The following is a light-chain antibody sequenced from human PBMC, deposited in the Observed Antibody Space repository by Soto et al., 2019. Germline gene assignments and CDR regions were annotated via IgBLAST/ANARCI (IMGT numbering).Light chain of an antibody. CDR1: QSLNDN. J-gene: IGKJ5*01. CDR2: RAS. CDR3: QQRSNWPIT. V-gene: IGKV3-15*01. Sequence: IVMTQSPAPLSVSPGERATLSCRASQSLNDNLAWYQQKPGQAPRLLIYRASTRATGTPARFSGSGSGTEFTLTISRLEPEDFAVYYCQQRSNWPITFGQGTRLEIK.